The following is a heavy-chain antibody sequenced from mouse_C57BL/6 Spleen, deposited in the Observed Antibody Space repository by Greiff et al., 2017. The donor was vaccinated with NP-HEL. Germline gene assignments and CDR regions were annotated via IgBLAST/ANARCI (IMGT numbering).Heavy chain of an antibody. V-gene: IGHV14-4*01. D-gene: IGHD1-1*02. J-gene: IGHJ3*02. Sequence: VQLKESGAELVRPGASVKLSCTASGFNIKDDYMHWVKQRPEQGLEWIGWIDPENGDTEYASQFQGKATITADTSSNTAYLQLSSLTSEDTAVYYCTTLGSYGKWWGQGTLVTVSA. CDR3: TTLGSYGKW. CDR1: GFNIKDDY. CDR2: IDPENGDT.